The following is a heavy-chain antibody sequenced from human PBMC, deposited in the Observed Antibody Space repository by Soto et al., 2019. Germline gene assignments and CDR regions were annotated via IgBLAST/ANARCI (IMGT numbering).Heavy chain of an antibody. J-gene: IGHJ6*02. V-gene: IGHV1-18*01. Sequence: QVQLVQSGAEVKKPGASVKVSCKASGYTFTSYGISWVRQAPGQGLEWMGWISAYNGNTNYAQKLQGRVTMTTDTATSTACMELRTLRSDDAAVYYCARGSSGDYAYYGIDVWGQGTTVTVSS. CDR1: GYTFTSYG. D-gene: IGHD4-17*01. CDR2: ISAYNGNT. CDR3: ARGSSGDYAYYGIDV.